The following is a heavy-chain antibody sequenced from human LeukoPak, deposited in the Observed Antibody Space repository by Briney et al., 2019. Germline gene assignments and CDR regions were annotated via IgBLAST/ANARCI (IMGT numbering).Heavy chain of an antibody. V-gene: IGHV4-59*01. CDR3: ARVRYCSTNRCYDREFDN. Sequence: SETLSLTCTVSGGSISNYYWSWIRQPPGKGLEWIGYIYYSGNTNYNPSLKSRVTISVDTSKNQFSLKLNSVTAADTAVYYCARVRYCSTNRCYDREFDNWGQGTLLTLSS. D-gene: IGHD2-2*01. J-gene: IGHJ4*02. CDR1: GGSISNYY. CDR2: IYYSGNT.